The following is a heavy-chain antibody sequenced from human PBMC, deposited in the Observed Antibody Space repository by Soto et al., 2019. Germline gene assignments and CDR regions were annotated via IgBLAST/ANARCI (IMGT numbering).Heavy chain of an antibody. CDR1: GGSISSGGYY. J-gene: IGHJ6*03. V-gene: IGHV4-31*03. CDR2: IYYSGST. Sequence: SETLSLTCTVSGGSISSGGYYWSWIRQHPGKGLEWIGYIYYSGSTYYNPSLKSRVTISVDTSKNQFSLKLSSVTAADTAVYYCARDRPSLRFLEWLPDSYYYYMDVWGKGTTVTVSS. D-gene: IGHD3-3*01. CDR3: ARDRPSLRFLEWLPDSYYYYMDV.